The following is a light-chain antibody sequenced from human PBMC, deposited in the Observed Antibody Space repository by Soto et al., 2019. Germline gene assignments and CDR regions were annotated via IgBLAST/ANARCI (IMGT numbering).Light chain of an antibody. CDR2: DVS. V-gene: IGLV2-11*01. Sequence: QPVLTQPRSVSGSPGQSVTISCTGTSSDVGDYNYVSWYQQHPGKAPKLMIYDVSKRPSGVPDRFSGSKSGNTASLTISGLQAEDEGDYYCCSYAGSYTWVFGGGTKVTVL. CDR1: SSDVGDYNY. CDR3: CSYAGSYTWV. J-gene: IGLJ3*02.